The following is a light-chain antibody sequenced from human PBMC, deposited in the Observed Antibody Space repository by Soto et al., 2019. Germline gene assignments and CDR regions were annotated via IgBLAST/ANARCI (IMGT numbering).Light chain of an antibody. Sequence: EIVMTQSPGTLSLSPGERATLSCRASQSVSSNFLAWYQQSPGQAPRLLMDGASSRAAGIPDRFSGSGSGTDFTLTISRLEPEDFAVYYCHHYGRSAIFTFGPGTTVDIK. CDR2: GAS. J-gene: IGKJ3*01. CDR1: QSVSSNF. CDR3: HHYGRSAIFT. V-gene: IGKV3-20*01.